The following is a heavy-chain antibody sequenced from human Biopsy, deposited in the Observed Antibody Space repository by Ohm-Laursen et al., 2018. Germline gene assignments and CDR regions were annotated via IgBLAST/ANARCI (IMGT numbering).Heavy chain of an antibody. V-gene: IGHV1-8*01. D-gene: IGHD3-10*01. Sequence: ASVKVSCKASGYTFTSYEINWVRQATGHGLEWMGWMNPNSGNTGYAQKFQGRVTMTRNTSISTAYMEVSSLRSEDTAVYYCARGRNPVWFGEDLDYWGQGTPVTVSS. CDR3: ARGRNPVWFGEDLDY. CDR2: MNPNSGNT. CDR1: GYTFTSYE. J-gene: IGHJ4*02.